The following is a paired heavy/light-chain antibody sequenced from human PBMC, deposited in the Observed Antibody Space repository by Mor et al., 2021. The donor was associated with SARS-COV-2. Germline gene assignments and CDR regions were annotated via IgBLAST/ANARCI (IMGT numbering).Heavy chain of an antibody. V-gene: IGHV3-23*01. CDR1: GFTFSRDA. J-gene: IGHJ3*01. CDR3: AKRDSGNTGPFDV. Sequence: EVQLLESGGGLAQPGGSLRLSCAASGFTFSRDAMSWVRQAPGKGLEWISGISESAANTYYADSVKGRFTISRDNSKNILWLQMNSLGADDTAVYYCAKRDSGNTGPFDVWGQGTMVTVSS. CDR2: ISESAANT. D-gene: IGHD1-1*01.
Light chain of an antibody. CDR2: KAS. V-gene: IGKV1-5*03. Sequence: DTQMTQSPYTLSASVGDRVTITCRASQSISSWLAWYQQKPGKAPKLLIYKASNLESGVPSRFIGSGSGTEFALTITSLQPDDFATYYCQQYNHYSLTFGGGTKVEIK. J-gene: IGKJ4*01. CDR1: QSISSW. CDR3: QQYNHYSLT.